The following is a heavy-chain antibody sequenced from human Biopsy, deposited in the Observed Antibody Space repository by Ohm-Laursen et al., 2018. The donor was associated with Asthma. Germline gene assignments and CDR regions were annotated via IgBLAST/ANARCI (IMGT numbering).Heavy chain of an antibody. CDR2: VSWNSGSI. V-gene: IGHV3-9*01. CDR1: GFTFDDYA. Sequence: SLRLSCAAPGFTFDDYAMHWVRQAPGKGLEWVSGVSWNSGSIDYADSVKGRFTISRDNAKNSLYLQMNSLRGADTALYYCVKDIRLQLWGFDYWGQGTLVTVSS. J-gene: IGHJ4*02. D-gene: IGHD6-13*01. CDR3: VKDIRLQLWGFDY.